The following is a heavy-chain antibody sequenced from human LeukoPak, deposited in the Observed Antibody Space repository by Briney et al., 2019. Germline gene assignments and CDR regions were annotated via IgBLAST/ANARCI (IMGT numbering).Heavy chain of an antibody. CDR1: GFTFSSYA. CDR3: AKDRNSDFTVDAFDI. Sequence: GGSLRLSCAASGFTFSSYAMSWVRQAPGKGLEWVSTISGSGGTTYYADSVKGRFTISRDNSKNTLYPQMNSLRAEDTAVYYCAKDRNSDFTVDAFDIWGQGTMVTVSS. V-gene: IGHV3-23*01. D-gene: IGHD3-3*01. J-gene: IGHJ3*02. CDR2: ISGSGGTT.